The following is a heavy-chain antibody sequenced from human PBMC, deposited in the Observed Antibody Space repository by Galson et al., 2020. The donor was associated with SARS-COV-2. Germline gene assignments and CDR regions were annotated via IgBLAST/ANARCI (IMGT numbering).Heavy chain of an antibody. Sequence: GGSLRLSCAASGFTFSSYAMSWVRQAPGKGLEWVSAISGSGGSTYYADSVKGRFTISRDNSKNTLYLQMNSLRAEDTAVYYCAKDGYYYGSGSYYTDWYFDLWGRGTLVTVSS. CDR1: GFTFSSYA. J-gene: IGHJ2*01. V-gene: IGHV3-23*01. CDR3: AKDGYYYGSGSYYTDWYFDL. D-gene: IGHD3-10*01. CDR2: ISGSGGST.